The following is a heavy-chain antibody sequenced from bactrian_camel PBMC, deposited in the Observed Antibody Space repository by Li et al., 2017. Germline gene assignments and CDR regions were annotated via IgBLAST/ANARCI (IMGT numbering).Heavy chain of an antibody. D-gene: IGHD3*01. Sequence: HVQLVESGGGSVQAGGSLRLSCAASGYDYSRYSMGWFRSAPGKEREEVACIDRDGSTSVADSVKDRFTISRNNAKNTLYLQMNSLKPEDTAEYYCAANFPPFNCYEGSYCWDIKGQGTQVTVS. V-gene: IGHV3S53*01. CDR1: GYDYSRYS. J-gene: IGHJ4*01. CDR2: IDRDGST.